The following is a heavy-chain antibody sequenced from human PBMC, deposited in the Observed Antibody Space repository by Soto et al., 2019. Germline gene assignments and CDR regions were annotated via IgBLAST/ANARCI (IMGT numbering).Heavy chain of an antibody. D-gene: IGHD6-19*01. V-gene: IGHV3-30*18. CDR1: GFTFSSYG. CDR3: AKVGASGWTYNYGMDV. CDR2: ISYDSTKI. J-gene: IGHJ6*02. Sequence: QVQLEEFGGGVVQPGRSLRLSCAASGFTFSSYGMNWVRQAPGKGLEWVAVISYDSTKIYYADSVKGRFTISRDNSKNTVYLQMNSLRADDTAMYYCAKVGASGWTYNYGMDVWGQGTTVTVSS.